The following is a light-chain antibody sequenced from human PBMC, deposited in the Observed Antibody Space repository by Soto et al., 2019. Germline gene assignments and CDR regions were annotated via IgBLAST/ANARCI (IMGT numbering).Light chain of an antibody. Sequence: EIVLTQSPGTLSLSPGGRATLSCSASQSVSRRLAWYQHRPGQSPRLLISGASMRAPGVPVRFSGSGSGTDFTLTISRLEPEDFAVYYCQHYGETPITFGLGTRLEV. CDR2: GAS. CDR3: QHYGETPIT. V-gene: IGKV3-20*01. J-gene: IGKJ5*01. CDR1: QSVSRR.